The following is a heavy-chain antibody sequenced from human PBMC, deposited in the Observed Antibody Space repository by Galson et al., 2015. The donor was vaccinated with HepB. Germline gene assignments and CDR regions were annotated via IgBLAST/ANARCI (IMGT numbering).Heavy chain of an antibody. CDR1: GYTFTSYA. CDR3: ARDRGNDYGDYDAFDI. V-gene: IGHV1-3*01. D-gene: IGHD4-17*01. J-gene: IGHJ3*02. CDR2: INAGNGNT. Sequence: SVKVSCKASGYTFTSYAMHWVRQAPGQRLEWMRWINAGNGNTKYSQKFQGRVTITRDTSASTAYMELSSLRSEDTAVYYCARDRGNDYGDYDAFDIWGRGTMVTVSS.